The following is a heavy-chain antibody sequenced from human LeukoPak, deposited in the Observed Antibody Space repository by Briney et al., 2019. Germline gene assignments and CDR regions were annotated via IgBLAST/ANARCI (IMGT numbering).Heavy chain of an antibody. Sequence: SETLSLTCTVSGGSISSSSYYWGWIRQPPGKGLEWIGSIYYSGSTYYNPSLKSRVTISVDTSKNQFSLKLSSVTAADTAVYYCARHSMITFGGVIAPFDYWGRGTLVTVSS. V-gene: IGHV4-39*01. CDR1: GGSISSSSYY. D-gene: IGHD3-16*02. J-gene: IGHJ4*02. CDR2: IYYSGST. CDR3: ARHSMITFGGVIAPFDY.